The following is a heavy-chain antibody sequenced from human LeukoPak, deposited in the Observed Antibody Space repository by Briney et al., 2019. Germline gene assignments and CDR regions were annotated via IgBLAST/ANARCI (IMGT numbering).Heavy chain of an antibody. CDR1: GGSIRSGSYY. CDR2: IYYSGTT. D-gene: IGHD2-21*01. J-gene: IGHJ5*02. CDR3: ARHGVSCGGDCYPNWFDP. Sequence: SETLSLTCTVSGGSIRSGSYYWGWIRQPPGKGLEWIGSIYYSGTTYYKPSLKSRVTISVDTSKNQFSLKLSSVTAADTAVYYCARHGVSCGGDCYPNWFDPWGQGTLVTVSS. V-gene: IGHV4-39*01.